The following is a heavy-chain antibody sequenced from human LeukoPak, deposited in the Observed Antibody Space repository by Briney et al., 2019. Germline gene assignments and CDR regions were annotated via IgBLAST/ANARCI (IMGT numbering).Heavy chain of an antibody. D-gene: IGHD2-15*01. CDR1: GFTFSSYG. V-gene: IGHV3-33*06. CDR2: IWYDGSNK. Sequence: GGSLRLSCAASGFTFSSYGMHWVRQAPGKGLEWVAVIWYDGSNKYYADSVKGRFTISRDNSKNTLYLQMNSLRAEDTAVYYCAKDQRVVAATSAFDIWGQGTMVTVSS. J-gene: IGHJ3*02. CDR3: AKDQRVVAATSAFDI.